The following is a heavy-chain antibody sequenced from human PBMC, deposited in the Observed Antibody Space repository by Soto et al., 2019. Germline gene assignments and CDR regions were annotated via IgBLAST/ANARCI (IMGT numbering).Heavy chain of an antibody. Sequence: LTCTVSGGSISGYYWSWIRQPPGKGLEWIGYMYNTGSTVYNPSFKSRATISVDTSKNQFSLKLNSVTAADTAVYYCARDLWGYCGTDCYPLDVWGQGTTVTVSS. J-gene: IGHJ6*02. CDR2: MYNTGST. D-gene: IGHD2-21*02. V-gene: IGHV4-59*01. CDR3: ARDLWGYCGTDCYPLDV. CDR1: GGSISGYY.